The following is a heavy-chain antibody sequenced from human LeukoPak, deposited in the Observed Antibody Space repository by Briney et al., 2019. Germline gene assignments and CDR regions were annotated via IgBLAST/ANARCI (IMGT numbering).Heavy chain of an antibody. Sequence: SQTLSLTCSVSGGSITSGGYYWSWIRQHPGKGLEWIGYINYRGSPDYNPSLKSRLSISLDTSRDQFSLKLTSVTAADTAVYYCARDVPKRAPYGVDVWGQGTTVTVSS. D-gene: IGHD2-2*01. V-gene: IGHV4-31*03. CDR3: ARDVPKRAPYGVDV. CDR2: INYRGSP. J-gene: IGHJ6*02. CDR1: GGSITSGGYY.